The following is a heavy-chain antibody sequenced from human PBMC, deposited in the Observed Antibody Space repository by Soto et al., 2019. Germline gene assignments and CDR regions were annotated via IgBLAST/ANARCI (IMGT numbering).Heavy chain of an antibody. V-gene: IGHV1-3*01. CDR2: INAGNGNT. CDR1: GYTFTGCY. Sequence: ASVKVSCKASGYTFTGCYMHWVRQAPGQRLEWMGWINAGNGNTKYSQKFQGRVTITRDTSASTAYMELSSLRSEDTAVYYCARSVVVPTAPDYWGQGTLVTVSS. D-gene: IGHD2-2*01. CDR3: ARSVVVPTAPDY. J-gene: IGHJ4*02.